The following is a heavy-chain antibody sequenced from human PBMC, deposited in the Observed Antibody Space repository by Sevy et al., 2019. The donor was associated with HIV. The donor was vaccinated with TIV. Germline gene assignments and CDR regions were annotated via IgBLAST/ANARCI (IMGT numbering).Heavy chain of an antibody. V-gene: IGHV4-59*08. J-gene: IGHJ4*02. CDR3: AGENAWGRGYS. D-gene: IGHD1-26*01. Sequence: SETLSLTCTVSGGSITSLYWNWIRQPPGKGLEWFANIYYNGHINYNPTLKSRVTLILDTSKNQFSLRLSSVTAADTAMYYCAGENAWGRGYSWGQGTLVTVSS. CDR2: IYYNGHI. CDR1: GGSITSLY.